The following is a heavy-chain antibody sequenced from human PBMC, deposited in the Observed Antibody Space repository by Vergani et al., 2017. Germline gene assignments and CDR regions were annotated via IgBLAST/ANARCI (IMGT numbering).Heavy chain of an antibody. CDR3: ARDIGDGGNSPAPNWFDP. CDR2: ISSSSSTI. Sequence: EVQLVESGGGLVQPGGSLRLSCAASGFTFSSYSMNWVRQAPGKGLEWVSYISSSSSTIYYADSVQGRFPISRDNAKNSLYLQMNSLRAEDTAVYYCARDIGDGGNSPAPNWFDPWGQGTLVTVSS. J-gene: IGHJ5*02. V-gene: IGHV3-48*04. CDR1: GFTFSSYS. D-gene: IGHD4-23*01.